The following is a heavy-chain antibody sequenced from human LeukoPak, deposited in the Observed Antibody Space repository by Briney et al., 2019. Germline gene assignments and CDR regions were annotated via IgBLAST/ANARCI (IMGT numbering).Heavy chain of an antibody. V-gene: IGHV1-46*01. CDR2: INPSGGRT. D-gene: IGHD3-22*01. CDR3: ARGPISWYYYDSSGSRFDY. J-gene: IGHJ4*02. CDR1: LYTFTSYI. Sequence: ASVKVSRKQSLYTFTSYIMHWVRQTPRQGLERMGIINPSGGRTNSAQKPQSTVTMTRDTSTSTVYMEQSSLRSEDTAVYYGARGPISWYYYDSSGSRFDYWGQGTLVTVSS.